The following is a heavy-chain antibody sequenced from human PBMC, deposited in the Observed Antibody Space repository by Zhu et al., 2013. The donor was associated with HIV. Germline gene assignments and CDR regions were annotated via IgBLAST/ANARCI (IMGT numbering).Heavy chain of an antibody. CDR3: ARDYGTPVVTLEYFEH. V-gene: IGHV1-18*01. CDR1: GYTFTNYG. CDR2: ISGNNDDA. D-gene: IGHD4-17*01. J-gene: IGHJ1*01. Sequence: QVQLVQSGDEVKTPGASVKVSCKTSGYTFTNYGISWVRQAPGQGLEWMGWISGNNDDANYAQKFQDRITMTTDPSTSTAHMELRSLRSDDTAVYYCARDYGTPVVTLEYFEHWGQGTLVTVSS.